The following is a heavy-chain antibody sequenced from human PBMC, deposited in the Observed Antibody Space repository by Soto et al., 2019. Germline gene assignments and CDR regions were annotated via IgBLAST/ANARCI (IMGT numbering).Heavy chain of an antibody. D-gene: IGHD2-15*01. CDR3: AREEDCSGGSCYSFPYYYYGMDV. CDR1: GYTFTGFY. CDR2: INPNSGGT. V-gene: IGHV1-2*04. J-gene: IGHJ6*02. Sequence: ASVKVSCKASGYTFTGFYMHWVRQAPGQGLEWMGWINPNSGGTNYAQKFQGWVTMTRDTSISTAYMELSRLRSDDTAVYYCAREEDCSGGSCYSFPYYYYGMDVWGQGTTVTVSS.